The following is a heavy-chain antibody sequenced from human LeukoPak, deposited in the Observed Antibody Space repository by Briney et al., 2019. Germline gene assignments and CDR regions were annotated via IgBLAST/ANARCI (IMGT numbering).Heavy chain of an antibody. CDR1: GVSISGYY. Sequence: PSETLSLTCTLSGVSISGYYWSWIRQAPGKGVEWIGYIYYSGSTNYNPSLKSRVTISLDTSKNHFSLKLTSVTAADTAVYYCARGTGGAAAADFDPWGQGTLVTVSS. V-gene: IGHV4-59*12. CDR2: IYYSGST. D-gene: IGHD6-13*01. J-gene: IGHJ5*02. CDR3: ARGTGGAAAADFDP.